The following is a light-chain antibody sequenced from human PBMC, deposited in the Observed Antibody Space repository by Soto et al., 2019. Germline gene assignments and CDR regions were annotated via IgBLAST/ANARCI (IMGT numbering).Light chain of an antibody. CDR2: NAS. J-gene: IGKJ1*01. Sequence: EFVLPQSLGTLFFSSGERATFFSRRSQSVTSNFLAWYQQRPGQAPRLLIYNASNWATGIPDRFSGSGSGTEFTLTISRLEPEDFAVYYCQQYGSYPETFGQGTKVDIK. V-gene: IGKV3-20*01. CDR1: QSVTSNF. CDR3: QQYGSYPET.